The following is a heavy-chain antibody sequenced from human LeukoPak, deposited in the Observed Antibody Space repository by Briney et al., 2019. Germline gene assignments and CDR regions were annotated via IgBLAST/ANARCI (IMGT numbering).Heavy chain of an antibody. CDR2: IYHSGST. Sequence: PSETLSLTCTVSGASLTSRSDYWGWVRQSPGKGLEWIGSIYHSGSTYYNPSLKSRVTISVDTSKNQFSLKLSSVTAADTAVYYCARGDYYDSSGYYYAEYFQHWGQGTLVTVSS. J-gene: IGHJ1*01. CDR3: ARGDYYDSSGYYYAEYFQH. D-gene: IGHD3-22*01. CDR1: GASLTSRSDY. V-gene: IGHV4-39*07.